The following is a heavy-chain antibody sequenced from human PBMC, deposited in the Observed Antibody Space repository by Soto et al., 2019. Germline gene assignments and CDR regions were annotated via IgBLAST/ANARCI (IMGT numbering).Heavy chain of an antibody. CDR3: ARVEFRSGSYYYWFDP. D-gene: IGHD3-10*01. V-gene: IGHV4-4*02. CDR1: SGSISSSNW. CDR2: IYHSGST. J-gene: IGHJ5*02. Sequence: SETLSLTCAVSSGSISSSNWWSWVRQPPGKGLEWIGEIYHSGSTNYNPSLKSRVTISVDKSKNQFSLKLSSVTAADTAVYYCARVEFRSGSYYYWFDPWGQGTLVTVSS.